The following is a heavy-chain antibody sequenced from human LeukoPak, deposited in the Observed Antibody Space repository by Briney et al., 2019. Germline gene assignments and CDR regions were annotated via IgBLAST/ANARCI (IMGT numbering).Heavy chain of an antibody. CDR1: GGTFSSYP. D-gene: IGHD2-15*01. Sequence: SVKVSCKASGGTFSSYPISWVRQAPGQGLEWMGGIIPMFDTADFAQKFQGRVTITADTSTSTAYMQLSSLRSEDTAVYYCARVLRYCSGGNCYSGGLGYMDVWGKGTTVTISS. CDR2: IIPMFDTA. CDR3: ARVLRYCSGGNCYSGGLGYMDV. J-gene: IGHJ6*03. V-gene: IGHV1-69*06.